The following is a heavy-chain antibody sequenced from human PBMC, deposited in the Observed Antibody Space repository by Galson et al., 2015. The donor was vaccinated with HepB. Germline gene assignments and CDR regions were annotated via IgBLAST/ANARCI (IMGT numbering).Heavy chain of an antibody. J-gene: IGHJ5*02. Sequence: SVKVSCKASGYTFTSYAMHWVRQAPGQRLEWMGWINAGNGNTKYSQKFQGRVTITRDTSASTAYMELSSLRSEDTAVYYCARGPCSSTSCYWTDLVGDPWGQGTLVTVSS. CDR2: INAGNGNT. CDR1: GYTFTSYA. CDR3: ARGPCSSTSCYWTDLVGDP. V-gene: IGHV1-3*01. D-gene: IGHD2-2*01.